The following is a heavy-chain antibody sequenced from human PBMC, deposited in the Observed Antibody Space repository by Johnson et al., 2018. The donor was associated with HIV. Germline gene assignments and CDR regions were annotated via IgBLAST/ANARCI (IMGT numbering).Heavy chain of an antibody. CDR3: ASITTIAAAGRGAFDI. J-gene: IGHJ3*02. CDR1: GFTFDDYG. V-gene: IGHV3-48*04. CDR2: ISSSGSTI. Sequence: EVQLVESGGGVVRPGGSLRLSCAASGFTFDDYGMSWVRQAPGKGLAWVSYISSSGSTIYYADSVQGRFTISRDNAKNSLYLQMNSLRAEDTAVYYCASITTIAAAGRGAFDIWGQGTMVTVSS. D-gene: IGHD6-13*01.